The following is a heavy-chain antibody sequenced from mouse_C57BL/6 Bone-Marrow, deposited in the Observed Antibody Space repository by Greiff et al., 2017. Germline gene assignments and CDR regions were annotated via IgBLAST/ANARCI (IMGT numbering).Heavy chain of an antibody. CDR1: GFSLTSYG. CDR3: ARRTTTMVTPYYAMDY. V-gene: IGHV2-2*01. D-gene: IGHD2-2*01. Sequence: QVQLKESGPGLVQPSQSLSITCTVSGFSLTSYGVHWVRQSPGKGLEWLGVIWSGGSTDYNAAFISRLSISKDNSKSQVFFKMNSLQADDTARYDCARRTTTMVTPYYAMDYWGQGTSVTVSS. CDR2: IWSGGST. J-gene: IGHJ4*01.